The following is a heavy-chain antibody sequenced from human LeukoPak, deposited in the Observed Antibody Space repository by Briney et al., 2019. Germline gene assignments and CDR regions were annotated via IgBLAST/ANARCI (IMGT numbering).Heavy chain of an antibody. Sequence: SETLSLTCTVSNGSISSYFWSWIRQPPGKGLEWIGYIYYTGSTNYNPSLNSRVTISVDTSKNQFSLKLNSVTAADTAVYYCARVPAASHNWFDPWGQGTLVTVSS. CDR1: NGSISSYF. D-gene: IGHD2-2*01. CDR2: IYYTGST. CDR3: ARVPAASHNWFDP. V-gene: IGHV4-59*12. J-gene: IGHJ5*02.